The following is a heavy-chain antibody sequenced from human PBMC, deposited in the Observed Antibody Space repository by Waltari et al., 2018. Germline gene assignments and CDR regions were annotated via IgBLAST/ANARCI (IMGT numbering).Heavy chain of an antibody. V-gene: IGHV3-74*01. CDR1: GFTFRDSW. CDR2: INIDGTIT. D-gene: IGHD6-19*01. CDR3: VLYSSEPLGDC. Sequence: EVQLVESGGGIVQPGGSLRISCAASGFTFRDSWMPWVRQAPGKGLVSVSLINIDGTITGYADSVKGRFTISRDNAKKTLFLQMDSLTAEDTAIYYCVLYSSEPLGDCWGQGTLVTVSS. J-gene: IGHJ4*02.